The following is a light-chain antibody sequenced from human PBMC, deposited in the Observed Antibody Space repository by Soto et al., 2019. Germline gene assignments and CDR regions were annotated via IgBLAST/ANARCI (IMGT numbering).Light chain of an antibody. CDR2: DAS. J-gene: IGKJ1*01. V-gene: IGKV3-15*01. CDR3: QQYKKWPLM. CDR1: QSVSSN. Sequence: EIVMTQSPATLSVSPGERATLSCRASQSVSSNLAWYQQTPGQAPRLLIYDASTRATGFPARFSGSGSGTEFTLTISSLQSEDFAVYYCQQYKKWPLMFGQGTKVEIK.